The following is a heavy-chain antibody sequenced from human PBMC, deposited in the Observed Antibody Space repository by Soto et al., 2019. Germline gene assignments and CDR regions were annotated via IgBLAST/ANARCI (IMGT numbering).Heavy chain of an antibody. J-gene: IGHJ5*02. D-gene: IGHD6-13*01. Sequence: QVQLVQSGAEVKKPGSSVKVSCKASGVTFSSYAISWVRQAPGQGLEWMGGTIPIFGTANYAQKFQGRVTITADESTSTAYMELSSLRSEDTAVYSWARAVGYSRNWFDPWGQGTLVTVSS. CDR2: TIPIFGTA. CDR3: ARAVGYSRNWFDP. V-gene: IGHV1-69*01. CDR1: GVTFSSYA.